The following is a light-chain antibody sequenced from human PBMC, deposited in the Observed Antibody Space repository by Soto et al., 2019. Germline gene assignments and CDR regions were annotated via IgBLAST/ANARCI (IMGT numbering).Light chain of an antibody. CDR3: SSYSGSTAFYV. Sequence: QSALTQPASVSGSPGQSITISCTGTSTDIAPYNYVSWYQQHPGKAPKLIICEVSNRPSGVSNRFSGSKSGNTASLTISGLQAEDEADYHCSSYSGSTAFYVFGTGTKVTVL. CDR2: EVS. CDR1: STDIAPYNY. J-gene: IGLJ1*01. V-gene: IGLV2-14*01.